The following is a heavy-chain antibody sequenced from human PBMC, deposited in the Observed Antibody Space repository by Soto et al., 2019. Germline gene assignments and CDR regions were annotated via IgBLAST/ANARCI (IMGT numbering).Heavy chain of an antibody. Sequence: SETLSLTCTVSGGPINNYYWSWIRQPPGKGLEWIGFIYYSGSTNYNPSLKSRVTISVDTSKNQFSLKLSSVTAADTAVYYCARSRDLPYYYGSGSYSYFFDYWGQGTLVTVSS. J-gene: IGHJ4*02. CDR1: GGPINNYY. CDR2: IYYSGST. D-gene: IGHD3-10*01. V-gene: IGHV4-59*01. CDR3: ARSRDLPYYYGSGSYSYFFDY.